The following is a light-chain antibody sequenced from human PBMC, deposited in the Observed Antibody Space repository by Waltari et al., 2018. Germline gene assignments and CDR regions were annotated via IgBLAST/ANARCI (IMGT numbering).Light chain of an antibody. CDR1: SLTYFY. Sequence: SSELTQDPAVSVALGQTIRITCHGDSLTYFYASWYQQRPGQAPLLVSYGQNKRPSGIPDRVSGSRSGKTAYLTITGAQAADEAFYYCNSRDSSGDHLGLFGGGTKVTVL. J-gene: IGLJ2*01. CDR2: GQN. CDR3: NSRDSSGDHLGL. V-gene: IGLV3-19*01.